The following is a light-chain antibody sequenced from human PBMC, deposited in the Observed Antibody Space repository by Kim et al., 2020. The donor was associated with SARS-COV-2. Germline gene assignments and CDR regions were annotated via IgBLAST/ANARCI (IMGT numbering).Light chain of an antibody. CDR2: ATS. CDR1: QGISNS. Sequence: DIQMTQSPSAMSASVGDRITITCRASQGISNSLAWFQQSPGEVPKRLIYATSSLQSGVPSRFSGSGSGIEFTLTINGLQPEDFATYYCLQHSAYPLTFGGGTKVDIK. J-gene: IGKJ4*01. CDR3: LQHSAYPLT. V-gene: IGKV1-17*03.